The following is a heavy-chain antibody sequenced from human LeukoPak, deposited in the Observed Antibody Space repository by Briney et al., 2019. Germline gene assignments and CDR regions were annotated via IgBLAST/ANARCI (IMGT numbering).Heavy chain of an antibody. CDR2: ISGAGYNA. V-gene: IGHV3-23*01. Sequence: PGGSLRLSCAGSGFTFRNYAMSWVRQAPGKGLEWVSAISGAGYNAYYADSVKGRFTLSRGNSKNTLFLQMNSLRAEDAALYYCAKDLKEGFCSTTSCYGIDSWGQGTLVTVSS. J-gene: IGHJ4*02. CDR1: GFTFRNYA. D-gene: IGHD2-2*01. CDR3: AKDLKEGFCSTTSCYGIDS.